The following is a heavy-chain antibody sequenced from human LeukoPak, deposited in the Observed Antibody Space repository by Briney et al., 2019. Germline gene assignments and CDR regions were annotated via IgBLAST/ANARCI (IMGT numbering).Heavy chain of an antibody. J-gene: IGHJ4*02. Sequence: GGSVRLSCAASGFTFSSYTMNWVRQAPGKGLQWVSTVSASSDIHYSDSVKGRFTISRDNARNSLYLQMNSLRDEDTAVYYCARDALHTAHFDYWGKGTLVSVST. D-gene: IGHD5-18*01. CDR3: ARDALHTAHFDY. CDR1: GFTFSSYT. CDR2: VSASSDI. V-gene: IGHV3-48*02.